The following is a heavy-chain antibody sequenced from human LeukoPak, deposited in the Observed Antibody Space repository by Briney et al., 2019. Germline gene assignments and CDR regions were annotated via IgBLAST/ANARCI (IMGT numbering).Heavy chain of an antibody. CDR2: ISGSGGST. V-gene: IGHV3-23*01. J-gene: IGHJ6*02. Sequence: GGSLRLSCAASGFTFSSYAMSWVRQAPGKGLEWVTAISGSGGSTYYADSVKGRFTISRDNSKNTLYLQMSSLRAEDTAVYYCAKDKGYSSSWYGDYYYYYGMDVWGQGTTVTVSS. D-gene: IGHD6-13*01. CDR3: AKDKGYSSSWYGDYYYYYGMDV. CDR1: GFTFSSYA.